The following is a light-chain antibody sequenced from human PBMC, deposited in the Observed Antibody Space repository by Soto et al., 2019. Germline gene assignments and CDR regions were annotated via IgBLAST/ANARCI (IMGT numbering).Light chain of an antibody. CDR1: QSISSY. J-gene: IGKJ2*01. CDR2: AAS. V-gene: IGKV1-39*01. Sequence: DIQMTQSPSSLSASVGDRVTITCRASQSISSYLNWYQQKPAKAPQRLIYAASSLQSGVPSRFSGSGSGTDFTLTISSLQPEDFATYYCQQSYSTPPYTFGQGTKVEIK. CDR3: QQSYSTPPYT.